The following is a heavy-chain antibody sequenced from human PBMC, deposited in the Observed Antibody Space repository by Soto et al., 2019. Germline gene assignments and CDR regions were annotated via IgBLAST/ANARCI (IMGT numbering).Heavy chain of an antibody. V-gene: IGHV3-23*01. J-gene: IGHJ6*03. CDR3: VKSAGAGSLYYYYYYMDV. CDR1: GFTFSSYA. Sequence: EVQLLESGGGLVQPGGSLRLSCAASGFTFSSYAMSWVRQAPGKGLEWVSAISGSGGSTYYADSVKGRFTISRDNSKNTLYLQMNSLRAEDTAVYYCVKSAGAGSLYYYYYYMDVWGKGTTVTVSS. D-gene: IGHD2-15*01. CDR2: ISGSGGST.